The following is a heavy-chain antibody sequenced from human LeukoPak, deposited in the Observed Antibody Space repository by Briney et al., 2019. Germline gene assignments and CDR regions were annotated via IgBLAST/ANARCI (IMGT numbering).Heavy chain of an antibody. CDR2: IYDSGSA. CDR3: ARLRVDAFDT. J-gene: IGHJ3*02. Sequence: SETLSLTCTVSGGSISSYYWSWIRQPPGKGLEWIGYIYDSGSANYNPSLKSRVTISLDTSKNQFSLKLSSVTAADTAVYYCARLRVDAFDTWGQGTMVTVSS. CDR1: GGSISSYY. V-gene: IGHV4-59*08.